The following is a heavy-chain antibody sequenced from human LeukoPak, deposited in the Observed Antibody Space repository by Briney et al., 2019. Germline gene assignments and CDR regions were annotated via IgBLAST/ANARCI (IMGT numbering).Heavy chain of an antibody. CDR3: AKDESSGSYFVD. CDR1: GFTFSSYD. D-gene: IGHD1-26*01. J-gene: IGHJ4*02. V-gene: IGHV3-30*18. CDR2: ISYDGSHK. Sequence: QPGRSLGLSCAASGFTFSSYDIHWVRQAPGKGLEWVALISYDGSHKYYADSVRGRFTISRDNSKNTLYLQMNSLRAEDTAVYYCAKDESSGSYFVDWGQGTLVTVSS.